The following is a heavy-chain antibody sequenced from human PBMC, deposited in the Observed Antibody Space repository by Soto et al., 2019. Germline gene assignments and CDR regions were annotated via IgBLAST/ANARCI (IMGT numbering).Heavy chain of an antibody. CDR1: GYSFTSYW. CDR3: ARPAYGGQGGDYYFDY. Sequence: GESLKISCKGSGYSFTSYWIGWVRQMPGKGLEWMGIIYPGDSDTRYSPSFQGQVTISADKSISTAYLQWSSLKASDTAMYYCARPAYGGQGGDYYFDYWGQGTLVTVSS. V-gene: IGHV5-51*01. J-gene: IGHJ4*02. CDR2: IYPGDSDT. D-gene: IGHD4-17*01.